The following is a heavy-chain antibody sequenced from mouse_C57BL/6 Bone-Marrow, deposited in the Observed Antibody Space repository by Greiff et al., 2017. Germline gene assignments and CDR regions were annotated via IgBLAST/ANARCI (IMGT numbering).Heavy chain of an antibody. J-gene: IGHJ3*01. Sequence: EVHLVESGEGLVKPGGSLKLSCAASGFTFSSYAMSWVRQTPEKRLVWVAYISSGGDYIYYADTVKGRFTISRDNARNTLYLQMSSLKSEDTAMYYCTRDRGVYYGNSFSFAYWGQGTLVTVSA. V-gene: IGHV5-9-1*02. CDR2: ISSGGDYI. CDR3: TRDRGVYYGNSFSFAY. D-gene: IGHD2-1*01. CDR1: GFTFSSYA.